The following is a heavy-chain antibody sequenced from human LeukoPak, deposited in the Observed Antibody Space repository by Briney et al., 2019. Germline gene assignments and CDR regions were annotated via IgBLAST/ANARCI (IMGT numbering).Heavy chain of an antibody. J-gene: IGHJ4*02. D-gene: IGHD3-3*01. V-gene: IGHV3-11*04. Sequence: GGPLRLSCAASGFTFSDYYMSWIRQAPGKGLEWVSYISSSGSAIYYADSVKGRFTISRDNAKNSLYLQMNSLRAEDTAVYYCARDRHDFWSGVFDYWGQGTLVTVSS. CDR1: GFTFSDYY. CDR3: ARDRHDFWSGVFDY. CDR2: ISSSGSAI.